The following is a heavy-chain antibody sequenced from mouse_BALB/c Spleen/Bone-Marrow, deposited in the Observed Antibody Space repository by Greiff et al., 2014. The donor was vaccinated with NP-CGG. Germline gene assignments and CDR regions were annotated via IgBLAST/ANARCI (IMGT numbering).Heavy chain of an antibody. CDR1: GFTFTDCY. CDR3: ARDGSWFAY. Sequence: EVKLMESGGGLVQPGGSLRLSCATSGFTFTDCYMRWVRQPPGKALEWLGFIRNKANGYTTEYSASVEGRFTISRDNSKSILYLQMNTLRAEDNATYYCARDGSWFAYWGQGTLVTVSA. V-gene: IGHV7-3*02. J-gene: IGHJ3*01. CDR2: IRNKANGYTT.